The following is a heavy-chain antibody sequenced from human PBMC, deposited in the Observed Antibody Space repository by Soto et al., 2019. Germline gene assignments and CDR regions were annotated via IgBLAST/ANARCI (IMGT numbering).Heavy chain of an antibody. CDR2: INGDGSDR. CDR1: GFSSSDYW. J-gene: IGHJ3*02. D-gene: IGHD7-27*01. V-gene: IGHV3-7*01. Sequence: ELQLVQSGGGLAQPGGSLRLSCIASGFSSSDYWMAWIRQVPGKGLELVAAINGDGSDRGYLESVEGRFTISRDNANNSVFLHLNTLTAEDTAVYFCTRDPSWGAFDSWGQGTMVTVSS. CDR3: TRDPSWGAFDS.